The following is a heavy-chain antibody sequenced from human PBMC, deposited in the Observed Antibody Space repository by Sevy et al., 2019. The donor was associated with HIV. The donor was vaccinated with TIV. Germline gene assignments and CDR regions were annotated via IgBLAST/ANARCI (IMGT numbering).Heavy chain of an antibody. J-gene: IGHJ6*02. D-gene: IGHD1-26*01. Sequence: ASVKVSCKASGGTFSSYAISWVRQAPGQGLEWMGGIIPIFGTANYAQKFQGRVTITADESTSTAYMELSSLRSEDTAVYYCARERIVGATIHYYYGMDVWGQWTTVTVSS. V-gene: IGHV1-69*13. CDR3: ARERIVGATIHYYYGMDV. CDR2: IIPIFGTA. CDR1: GGTFSSYA.